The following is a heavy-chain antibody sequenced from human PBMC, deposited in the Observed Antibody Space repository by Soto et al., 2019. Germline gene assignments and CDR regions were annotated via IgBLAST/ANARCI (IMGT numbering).Heavy chain of an antibody. CDR2: LSSSSSYI. J-gene: IGHJ4*02. D-gene: IGHD4-17*01. Sequence: DVQLVESGGGLVKPGGSLRLSCAASGFIFSSYSMNWVRQAPGKGLEWVSSLSSSSSYIYYADSMKGRFTISRDNAKNSLYLQMNSLRAEDTAVYYCARNYGDFDYWGQGTLVTVSS. CDR1: GFIFSSYS. V-gene: IGHV3-21*01. CDR3: ARNYGDFDY.